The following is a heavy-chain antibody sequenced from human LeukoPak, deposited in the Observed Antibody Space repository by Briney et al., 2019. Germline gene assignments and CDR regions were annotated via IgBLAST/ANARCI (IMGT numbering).Heavy chain of an antibody. D-gene: IGHD4-11*01. V-gene: IGHV4-34*01. CDR2: IKHGGST. CDR3: ARAPPTVTTLYYYYYYMDV. J-gene: IGHJ6*03. Sequence: PSETLSLTCAVYGGSFSNSYWSWIRQPPGKGLEWIGEIKHGGSTNYNPSLKSRVTISLDTSKNQFSLQLTSVTAADTAVYYCARAPPTVTTLYYYYYYMDVWGKGTTVTVSS. CDR1: GGSFSNSY.